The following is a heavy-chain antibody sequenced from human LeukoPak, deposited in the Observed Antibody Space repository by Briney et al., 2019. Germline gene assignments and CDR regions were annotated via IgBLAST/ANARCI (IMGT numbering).Heavy chain of an antibody. Sequence: GGSLRLSCAASGFTFSTYWMHWVRQAPGKGLVWVSRINTDGTTTTYADSVKGRFTISRDNAKNTLHLQMNSLRVEDTAVYYCVSDHTGHDDYWGQGTLATVSS. CDR3: VSDHTGHDDY. V-gene: IGHV3-74*01. CDR1: GFTFSTYW. D-gene: IGHD1-1*01. CDR2: INTDGTTT. J-gene: IGHJ4*02.